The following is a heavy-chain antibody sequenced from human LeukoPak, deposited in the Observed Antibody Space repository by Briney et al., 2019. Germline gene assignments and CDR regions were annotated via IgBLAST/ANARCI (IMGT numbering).Heavy chain of an antibody. Sequence: GGSLRLSCETSGFTFSSYWLQWVRQAPGKGLVWVSRISFDGRRTDYADSVKGRFTVSRDNAKSTLYLQMSSLTADDTAVYYCTRAGSYGSGYWGQGTLVTVSS. J-gene: IGHJ4*02. CDR2: ISFDGRRT. CDR1: GFTFSSYW. D-gene: IGHD3-16*01. CDR3: TRAGSYGSGY. V-gene: IGHV3-74*01.